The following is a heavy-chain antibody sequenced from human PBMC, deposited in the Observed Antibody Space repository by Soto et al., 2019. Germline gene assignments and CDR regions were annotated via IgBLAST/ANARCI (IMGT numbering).Heavy chain of an antibody. V-gene: IGHV3-30*03. CDR1: GFSFSGYG. CDR2: ISYDGGNT. CDR3: AHSLLFYSGSNDYY. D-gene: IGHD1-26*01. Sequence: QVQLVESGGGMVQPGRSLRLSCEASGFSFSGYGMHWVRQAPGKGLEWVAVISYDGGNTYYADSVKGRFTISRDNSKNTLFLQMNSLRTEDTAVYYCAHSLLFYSGSNDYYWGQGTLVTVAS. J-gene: IGHJ4*02.